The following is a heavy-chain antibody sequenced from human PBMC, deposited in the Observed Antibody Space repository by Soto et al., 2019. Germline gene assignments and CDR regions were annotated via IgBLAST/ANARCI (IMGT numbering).Heavy chain of an antibody. D-gene: IGHD2-15*01. Sequence: PGGSLRLSCAASGFTFDGYTMHWVRQAPGKGLEWVSLISWDGGSTYYADSVKGRFTISRDNSKNSLYLQMNSLRTEDTALYYCAKDIACGSCYSDYYYGMDVWGQGTTVTVSS. CDR2: ISWDGGST. CDR1: GFTFDGYT. V-gene: IGHV3-43*01. CDR3: AKDIACGSCYSDYYYGMDV. J-gene: IGHJ6*02.